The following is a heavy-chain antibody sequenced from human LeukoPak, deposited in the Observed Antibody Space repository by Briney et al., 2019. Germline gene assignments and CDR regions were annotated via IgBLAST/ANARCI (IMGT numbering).Heavy chain of an antibody. CDR2: ISGSGGST. V-gene: IGHV3-23*01. D-gene: IGHD3-16*02. Sequence: GGSLRLSCAASGFTFSSYAMSWVRQAPGKGLEWVSAISGSGGSTYYGDSVKGRFTISRDNSKNTLYLQMNSLRAEDTAVYYCEKVLLSAGAPFDYWGQGTLVTVSS. J-gene: IGHJ4*02. CDR1: GFTFSSYA. CDR3: EKVLLSAGAPFDY.